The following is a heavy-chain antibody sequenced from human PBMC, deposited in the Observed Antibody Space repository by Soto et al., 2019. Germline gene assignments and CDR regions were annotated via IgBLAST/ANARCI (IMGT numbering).Heavy chain of an antibody. CDR2: IRSKAYGETT. Sequence: GGSLRLSCTGSGFTFGDYAMSWSRQAPGKGLEWVGVIRSKAYGETTDYAASVKGRFTIFRDDSKSIAYLQMSSLQTEDTGVYYCTKYTYTSRYSYFGMDVWGHGTTVTVSS. J-gene: IGHJ6*02. CDR1: GFTFGDYA. CDR3: TKYTYTSRYSYFGMDV. V-gene: IGHV3-49*03. D-gene: IGHD2-15*01.